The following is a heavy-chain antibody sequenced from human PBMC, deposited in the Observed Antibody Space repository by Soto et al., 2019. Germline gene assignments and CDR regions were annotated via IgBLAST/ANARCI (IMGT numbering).Heavy chain of an antibody. D-gene: IGHD2-8*01. V-gene: IGHV5-10-1*01. CDR1: GYSFTNHW. CDR2: IDPSDSYT. J-gene: IGHJ4*02. CDR3: ARHGHHTTMLDLE. Sequence: VESLKISCKGSGYSFTNHWISWVRQMPGKGLEWMGRIDPSDSYTNFSPSFQGHVTISADKSISTAYLQWSSLKASDTAMYYCARHGHHTTMLDLEWGQATLVTVSS.